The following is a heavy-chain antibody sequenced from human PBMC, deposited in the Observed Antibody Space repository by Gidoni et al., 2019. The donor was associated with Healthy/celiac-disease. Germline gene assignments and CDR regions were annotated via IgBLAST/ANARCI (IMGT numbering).Heavy chain of an antibody. CDR2: INHSGST. D-gene: IGHD3-3*01. Sequence: QVQLQQWGAGLLKPSETLSLTCAVYGGSFSGYYWCWIRQPPGKGLEWIGEINHSGSTNYNPSLKSRVTISVDTSKNQFSLKLSSVTAADTAVYYCARGGPYYDFWSGYYTPYDYWGQGTLVTVSS. V-gene: IGHV4-34*01. CDR1: GGSFSGYY. CDR3: ARGGPYYDFWSGYYTPYDY. J-gene: IGHJ4*02.